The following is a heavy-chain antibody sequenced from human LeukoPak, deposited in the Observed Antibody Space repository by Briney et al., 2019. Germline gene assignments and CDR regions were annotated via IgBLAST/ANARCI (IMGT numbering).Heavy chain of an antibody. CDR3: ARAGGQWLTSYYFDY. Sequence: SETLSLTCTVSGESISGFYWTWIRQPPGKGLEWIGYIYYSGSTNYNPSLKSRVTISVDTSTNQFSLKLSSVTAADTAVYYCARAGGQWLTSYYFDYWGQGTLVTVSS. J-gene: IGHJ4*02. CDR2: IYYSGST. D-gene: IGHD6-19*01. CDR1: GESISGFY. V-gene: IGHV4-59*12.